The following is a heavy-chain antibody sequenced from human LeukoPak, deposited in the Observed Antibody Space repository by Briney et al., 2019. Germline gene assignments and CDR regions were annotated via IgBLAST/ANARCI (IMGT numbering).Heavy chain of an antibody. V-gene: IGHV5-51*01. CDR1: GYNFTNYW. Sequence: GESLKISCKGSGYNFTNYWIGWVRQMPGKGLEWMGIIYPGDSDTRYSPSFQGQVTISADKSISTAYLQWSSLKASDTAMYYCARQDEYSGYIPAISFDYWGQGTLVTVSS. CDR2: IYPGDSDT. D-gene: IGHD5-12*01. CDR3: ARQDEYSGYIPAISFDY. J-gene: IGHJ4*02.